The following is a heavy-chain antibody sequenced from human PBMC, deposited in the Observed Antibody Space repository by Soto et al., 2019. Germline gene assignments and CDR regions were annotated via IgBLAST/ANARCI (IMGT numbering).Heavy chain of an antibody. Sequence: PGGSLRLSCAASGFTFSSYSMNWVRQAPGKGLEWVSSISSSSSYIYYADAVKGRFTISRDNAKNSLYLQMNSLRAEDTAVYYCARDRFTVATAFDYWGQGTLVTVSS. CDR3: ARDRFTVATAFDY. V-gene: IGHV3-21*01. D-gene: IGHD5-12*01. CDR2: ISSSSSYI. CDR1: GFTFSSYS. J-gene: IGHJ4*02.